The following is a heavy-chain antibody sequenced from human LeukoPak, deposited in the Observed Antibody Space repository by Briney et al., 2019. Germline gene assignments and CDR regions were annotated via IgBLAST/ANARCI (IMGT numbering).Heavy chain of an antibody. CDR1: GGSISSYY. Sequence: SETLFLXCTVSGGSISSYYWSWIRQPPGKGLEWIGYIYYSGSTNYNPSLKSRVTISVDTSKNQFSLKLSSVTAADTAVYYCARGLGNNWFDPWGQGTLVTVSS. V-gene: IGHV4-59*01. J-gene: IGHJ5*02. CDR3: ARGLGNNWFDP. D-gene: IGHD3-16*01. CDR2: IYYSGST.